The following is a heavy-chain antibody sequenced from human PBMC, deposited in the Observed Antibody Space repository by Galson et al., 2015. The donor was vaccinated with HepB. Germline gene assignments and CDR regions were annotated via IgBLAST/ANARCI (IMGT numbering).Heavy chain of an antibody. Sequence: SVKVSCKASGYSFTSYGISWVRQAPGQGLEWMGWISIYTGTTNYAQKFQGRVTMTPDTSTSTAYMELRSLRSDDTAVYYCARGIIVVLVTTISGHYYFDYWGQGALVTVSS. J-gene: IGHJ4*02. CDR2: ISIYTGTT. CDR1: GYSFTSYG. CDR3: ARGIIVVLVTTISGHYYFDY. D-gene: IGHD2-15*01. V-gene: IGHV1-18*04.